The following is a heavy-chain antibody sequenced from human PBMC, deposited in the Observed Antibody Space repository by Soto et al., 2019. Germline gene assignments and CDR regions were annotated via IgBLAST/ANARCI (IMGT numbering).Heavy chain of an antibody. CDR3: ARIPTRGDVDYFDS. CDR2: INYSGNT. CDR1: GGSSNRNY. J-gene: IGHJ4*02. V-gene: IGHV4-59*08. D-gene: IGHD5-12*01. Sequence: SETLSLTCTVSGGSSNRNYWNWIRQPPGKGLEWIGYINYSGNTNYNPSLKSRVTISIDTAKNQFSLKLTSVTAADTAIYYCARIPTRGDVDYFDSWGQGTLVTVSS.